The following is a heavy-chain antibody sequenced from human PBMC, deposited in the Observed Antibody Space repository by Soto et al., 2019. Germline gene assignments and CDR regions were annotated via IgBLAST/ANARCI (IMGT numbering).Heavy chain of an antibody. V-gene: IGHV1-18*01. CDR3: SRFIMVGGWFDPNYYHGMDV. D-gene: IGHD6-19*01. Sequence: ASVKVSCKTSGYTFSNYGINGVLRSPGQWLDGMGCISGYNGNTNYAQTVQGRVTMTTDTSTGTVYMELRSLKSDDTAIYYCSRFIMVGGWFDPNYYHGMDVWGQGTTVTVSS. CDR1: GYTFSNYG. J-gene: IGHJ6*02. CDR2: ISGYNGNT.